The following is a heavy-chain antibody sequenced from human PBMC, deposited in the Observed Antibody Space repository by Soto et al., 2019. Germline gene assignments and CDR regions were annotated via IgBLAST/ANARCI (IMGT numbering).Heavy chain of an antibody. CDR3: ASFGYNWNDGLYYYGMDV. CDR1: GYTFTSYA. V-gene: IGHV1-3*01. D-gene: IGHD1-1*01. CDR2: INAGNGNT. J-gene: IGHJ6*02. Sequence: VASVKVSCKASGYTFTSYAIHWVRQAPGQRLEWMGWINAGNGNTKYSQKFQGRVTITRDTSASTAYMELSSLRSEDTAVYYCASFGYNWNDGLYYYGMDVWGQGTTVTVS.